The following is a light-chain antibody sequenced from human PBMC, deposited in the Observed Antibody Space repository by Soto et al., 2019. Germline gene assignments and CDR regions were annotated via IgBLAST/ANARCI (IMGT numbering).Light chain of an antibody. V-gene: IGKV3-11*01. CDR2: DAS. J-gene: IGKJ2*01. CDR3: QQRSNWPLMYT. CDR1: QSVSSY. Sequence: EIVLTQSPATLSLSPGERATLSCRASQSVSSYLAWYQQKPGQAPRLLIYDASNRATGIPARFSGSGSGTDFPLTISRLEHEDFAVYKCQQRSNWPLMYTFGQGTRLEIK.